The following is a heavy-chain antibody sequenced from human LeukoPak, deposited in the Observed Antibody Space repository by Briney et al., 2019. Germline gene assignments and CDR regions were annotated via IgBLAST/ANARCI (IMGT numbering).Heavy chain of an antibody. CDR3: ATNPSELIAAGY. CDR1: GYTLTELS. J-gene: IGHJ4*02. V-gene: IGHV1-24*01. D-gene: IGHD6-25*01. CDR2: FDPEDGET. Sequence: ASVKVSCKVCGYTLTELSMHWVRQAPGKGLELMGGFDPEDGETIYAQKFQGRVTMTEDTSTDTAYMELSSLRSEDTAVYYCATNPSELIAAGYWGQGTLVTVSS.